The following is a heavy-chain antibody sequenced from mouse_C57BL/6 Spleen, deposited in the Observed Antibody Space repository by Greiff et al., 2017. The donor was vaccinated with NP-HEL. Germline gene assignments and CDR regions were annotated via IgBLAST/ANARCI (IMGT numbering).Heavy chain of an antibody. CDR2: IDPETGGT. D-gene: IGHD1-1*01. V-gene: IGHV1-15*01. Sequence: QVQLQQSGAELVRPGASVTLSCKASGYTFTDYEMHWVKQTPVHGLEWIGAIDPETGGTAYNQKFKGKAILTADKSSSTAYVELRSLTSEDSAVYYCTRGFTTVVAGYYFDYWGQGTTLTVSS. CDR1: GYTFTDYE. CDR3: TRGFTTVVAGYYFDY. J-gene: IGHJ2*01.